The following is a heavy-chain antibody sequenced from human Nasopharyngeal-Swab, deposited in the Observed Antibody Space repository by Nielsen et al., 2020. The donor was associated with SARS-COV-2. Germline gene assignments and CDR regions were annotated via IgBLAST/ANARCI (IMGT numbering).Heavy chain of an antibody. J-gene: IGHJ6*02. CDR3: ARGFRDTTGTSHYYYYYGMDV. CDR1: GGSFSGYY. V-gene: IGHV4-34*01. D-gene: IGHD2-8*01. Sequence: SETLSLTCAVYGGSFSGYYWSWIRQPPGKGLEWIGEINHSGSTNYNPSLKSRVTISVDTSKNQFSLKLSSVTAADTAVYYCARGFRDTTGTSHYYYYYGMDVWGQGTTVTVSS. CDR2: INHSGST.